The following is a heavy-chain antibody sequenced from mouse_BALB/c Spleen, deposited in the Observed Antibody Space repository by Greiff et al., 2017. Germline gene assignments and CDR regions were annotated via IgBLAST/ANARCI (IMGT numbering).Heavy chain of an antibody. CDR1: GFSLTSYD. V-gene: IGHV2-9-2*01. J-gene: IGHJ4*01. CDR2: IWTGGGT. Sequence: VQLQQSGPGLVAPSQSLSITCTVSGFSLTSYDISWIRQPPGKGLEWLGVIWTGGGTNYNSAFMSRLSISKDNSKSQVFLKMNSLQTDDTAIYYCVRDNYAMDYWGQGTSGTVSS. CDR3: VRDNYAMDY.